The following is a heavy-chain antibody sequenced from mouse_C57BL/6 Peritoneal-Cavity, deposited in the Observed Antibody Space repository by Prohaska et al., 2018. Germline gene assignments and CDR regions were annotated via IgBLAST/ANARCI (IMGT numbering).Heavy chain of an antibody. J-gene: IGHJ2*01. CDR2: IDPSDSYT. CDR3: ARRGLLDFDY. CDR1: GYTFTSYW. V-gene: IGHV1-50*01. Sequence: GASVKLSCKASGYTFTSYWMQWVKQRPGQGLEWIGEIDPSDSYTNYNQKFKGKATLTVDTSSSTAYMQLSSPTSEDSAVYYCARRGLLDFDYWGQGTTLTVSS. D-gene: IGHD3-1*01.